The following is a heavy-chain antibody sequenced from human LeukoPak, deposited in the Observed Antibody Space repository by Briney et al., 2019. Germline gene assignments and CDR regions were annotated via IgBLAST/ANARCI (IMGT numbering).Heavy chain of an antibody. V-gene: IGHV4-61*02. CDR2: IYTSGST. Sequence: PSETLSLTCTVSGGSISSGSYYWSWIRQPAGKGLEWIGRIYTSGSTNYNPSLKSRVTISVDTSKNQFSLKLSSVTAADMAVYYCARGGSTRSGWFDYWGQGTLVTVSS. D-gene: IGHD6-19*01. CDR1: GGSISSGSYY. J-gene: IGHJ5*01. CDR3: ARGGSTRSGWFDY.